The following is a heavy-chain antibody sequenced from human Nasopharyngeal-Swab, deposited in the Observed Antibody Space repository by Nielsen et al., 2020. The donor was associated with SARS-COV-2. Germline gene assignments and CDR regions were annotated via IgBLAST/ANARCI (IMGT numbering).Heavy chain of an antibody. CDR3: ASGGYDFWSGYPSDY. CDR1: GFTFSDYC. CDR2: ISTTGSSK. J-gene: IGHJ4*02. V-gene: IGHV3-11*04. Sequence: GGSLRLSCAASGFTFSDYCMRWIRQAPGKGLEWVSHISTTGSSKYYADSLKGRFTISRDNDKNSLYLQMNSLRADDTAVYYCASGGYDFWSGYPSDYWGLGTLVTVSS. D-gene: IGHD3-3*01.